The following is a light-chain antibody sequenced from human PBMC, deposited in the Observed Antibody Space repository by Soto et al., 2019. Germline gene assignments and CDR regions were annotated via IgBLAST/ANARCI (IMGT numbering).Light chain of an antibody. J-gene: IGLJ3*02. V-gene: IGLV9-49*01. CDR2: VGTGGIVG. Sequence: QSVLTKPPSASASLGASVTLTCTLSSGYSNYKVDWYQQRPGKGPRFVMRVGTGGIVGSKGDGIPDRFSVLGSGLNRYLTIKNIQEEDESDYHCGADHGSWSNFVWVFGGGTKLTVL. CDR3: GADHGSWSNFVWV. CDR1: SGYSNYK.